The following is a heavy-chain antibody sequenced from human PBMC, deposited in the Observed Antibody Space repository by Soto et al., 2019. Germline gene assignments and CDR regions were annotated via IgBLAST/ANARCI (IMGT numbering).Heavy chain of an antibody. CDR1: GFTFSSYA. CDR2: ISGSGGST. J-gene: IGHJ4*02. CDR3: AKDLEPYSGSYKRGGYFDY. V-gene: IGHV3-23*01. Sequence: SLRLSCAASGFTFSSYAMSWVRQAPGKGLEWVSAISGSGGSTYYADSVKGRFTISRDNSKNTLYLQMNSLRAEDTAVYYCAKDLEPYSGSYKRGGYFDYWGQGTLVTVSS. D-gene: IGHD1-26*01.